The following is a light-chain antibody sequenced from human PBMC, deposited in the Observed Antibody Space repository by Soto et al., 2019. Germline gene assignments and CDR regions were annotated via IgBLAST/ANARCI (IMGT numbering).Light chain of an antibody. Sequence: DIVMTQSPDSLASSLGEMASIHCESSQAVVYSSNNQNYLAWYQQKPGHPPKLLLYWAYTRESGVTDRFSGSGSGTHFTLTISKLQAEDVAVYYCQPYYSPPFTVAGGTKLEIK. CDR1: QAVVYSSNNQNY. V-gene: IGKV4-1*01. CDR3: QPYYSPPFT. J-gene: IGKJ4*01. CDR2: WAY.